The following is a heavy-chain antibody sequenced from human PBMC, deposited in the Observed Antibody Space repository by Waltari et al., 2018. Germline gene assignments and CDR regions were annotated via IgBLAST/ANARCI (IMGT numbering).Heavy chain of an antibody. J-gene: IGHJ6*03. CDR2: IIPIFGTA. Sequence: QVQLVQSGAEVKKPGSSVKVSCKASGGTFSSYAISWVRQAPGHGLEWMGGIIPIFGTANYAQKFQGRVTITTDESTSTAYMELSSLRSEDTAVYYCAREGMWQQLGNSYYYYYMDVWGKGTTVTVSS. V-gene: IGHV1-69*05. D-gene: IGHD6-13*01. CDR3: AREGMWQQLGNSYYYYYMDV. CDR1: GGTFSSYA.